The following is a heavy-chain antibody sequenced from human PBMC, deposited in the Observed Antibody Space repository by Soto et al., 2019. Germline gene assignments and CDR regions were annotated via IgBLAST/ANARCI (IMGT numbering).Heavy chain of an antibody. Sequence: ASVKVSCKGSGYMFTGYDMHWFRQARGQGLEWMGWINPKSGVTNYGQKFQGRVTMIRDLXLSTAYMEVSGLRSDDTAVYYCPREVTMVRGVHVYVMDVWG. J-gene: IGHJ6*02. CDR1: GYMFTGYD. D-gene: IGHD3-10*01. CDR2: INPKSGVT. CDR3: PREVTMVRGVHVYVMDV. V-gene: IGHV1-2*02.